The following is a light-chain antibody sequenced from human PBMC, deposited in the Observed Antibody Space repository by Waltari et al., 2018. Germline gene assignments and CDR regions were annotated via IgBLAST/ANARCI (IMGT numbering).Light chain of an antibody. Sequence: DIQMTQSPSTLSASVGARVTITCRASQSVKNNLAWYQQKPGKAPKVLIHKASRLESGVPSRFSGSGYGTEFTLTISSLQPDDFATYYCQEYDTLPVTFGGGTKVEIK. J-gene: IGKJ4*01. CDR2: KAS. V-gene: IGKV1-5*03. CDR3: QEYDTLPVT. CDR1: QSVKNN.